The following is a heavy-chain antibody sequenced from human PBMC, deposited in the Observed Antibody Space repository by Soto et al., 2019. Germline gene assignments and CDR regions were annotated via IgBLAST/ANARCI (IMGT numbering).Heavy chain of an antibody. CDR1: GFSIDDYS. Sequence: LRLSCAASGFSIDDYSMHWVRQAPGKGLEWVSLISWNGDRTYYGDSVKGRFTISRDSSNNSLYLQMNSLRIEDSALYYCAKDFGRGQLLGFDSWGHGTLVTVSS. CDR2: ISWNGDRT. D-gene: IGHD1-26*01. J-gene: IGHJ4*01. CDR3: AKDFGRGQLLGFDS. V-gene: IGHV3-43*01.